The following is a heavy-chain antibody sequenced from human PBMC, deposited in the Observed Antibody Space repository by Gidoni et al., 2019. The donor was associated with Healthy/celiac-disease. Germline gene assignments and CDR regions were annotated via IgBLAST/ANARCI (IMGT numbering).Heavy chain of an antibody. CDR2: ISAYNGNT. CDR3: ARDRLRGVTRNSGPGY. V-gene: IGHV1-18*01. CDR1: GYTFTSYG. J-gene: IGHJ4*02. Sequence: ASGYTFTSYGISWVRQAPGQGLEWMGWISAYNGNTNYAQKLQGRVTMTTDTSTSTAYMELRSLRSDDTAVYYCARDRLRGVTRNSGPGYWGQGTLVTVSS. D-gene: IGHD3-10*01.